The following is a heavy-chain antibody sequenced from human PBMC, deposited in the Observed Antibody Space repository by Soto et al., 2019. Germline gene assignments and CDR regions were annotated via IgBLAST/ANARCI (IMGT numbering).Heavy chain of an antibody. CDR3: SSGRTYYGFLT. J-gene: IGHJ5*02. Sequence: QVQLQESGPGLVKPSQTLSLTCTVSGDSMGSGDYYWTWIRQPPGKGLEWIGYIYYIGTTFYNPYLESRVNIAIDTSKNHFSLRLTSVTAADTAVYYCSSGRTYYGFLTWGQGTLVTVSS. CDR2: IYYIGTT. D-gene: IGHD3-10*01. CDR1: GDSMGSGDYY. V-gene: IGHV4-30-4*01.